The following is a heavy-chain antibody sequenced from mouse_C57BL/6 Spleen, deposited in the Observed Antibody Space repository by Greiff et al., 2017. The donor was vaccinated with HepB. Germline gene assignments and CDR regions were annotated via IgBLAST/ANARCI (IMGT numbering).Heavy chain of an antibody. CDR3: ARSPYNYYAMDY. CDR1: GYTFTDYY. Sequence: EVQLQQSGPELVKPGASVKISCKASGYTFTDYYMNWVKQSHGKSLEWIGDINPNNGGTSYNQKFKGKATLTVDKSSSTDYMELRSLTSEDSAVYYCARSPYNYYAMDYWGQGTSVTVSS. D-gene: IGHD1-3*01. J-gene: IGHJ4*01. V-gene: IGHV1-26*01. CDR2: INPNNGGT.